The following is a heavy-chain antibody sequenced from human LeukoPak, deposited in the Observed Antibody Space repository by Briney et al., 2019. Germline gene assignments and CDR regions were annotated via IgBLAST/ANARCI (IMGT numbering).Heavy chain of an antibody. CDR2: INPSGGST. V-gene: IGHV1-46*01. CDR1: GYSFTSYF. CDR3: ARGWTYGDFSHFDY. D-gene: IGHD2-8*01. Sequence: ASVKVSCKASGYSFTSYFMHWVRQAPGQGLEWMGIINPSGGSTTYAQKFQGRVTMTRDTSTSTISMELSSLRSEDTAVYYCARGWTYGDFSHFDYWGQGTLVTVSS. J-gene: IGHJ4*02.